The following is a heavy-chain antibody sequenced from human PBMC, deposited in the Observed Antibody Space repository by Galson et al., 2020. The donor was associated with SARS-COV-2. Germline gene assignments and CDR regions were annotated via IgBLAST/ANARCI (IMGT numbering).Heavy chain of an antibody. CDR3: ASQRWLRGGFDY. V-gene: IGHV4-39*01. Sequence: SQTLSLTCTVSGGSISSSSYYWGWIRQPPGKGLEWIGSIYYSGSTYYNPSLKSRVTISVDTSKNQFSLKLSSVTAADTAVYYCASQRWLRGGFDYWGQGTLVTVSS. J-gene: IGHJ4*02. D-gene: IGHD5-12*01. CDR1: GGSISSSSYY. CDR2: IYYSGST.